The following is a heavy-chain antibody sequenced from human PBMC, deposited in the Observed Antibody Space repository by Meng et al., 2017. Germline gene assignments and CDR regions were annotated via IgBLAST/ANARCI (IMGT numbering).Heavy chain of an antibody. V-gene: IGHV4-4*02. CDR3: VNYCSGGKCSPNEKTQH. CDR2: IFHTGNT. Sequence: GGSFSSGKWWRWVRQPPGKGLEWIGEIFHTGNTNYNPSLQSRVSLSIDKSKSQFSLKMISVTAADTAIYYCVNYCSGGKCSPNEKTQHWGQGTLVTVSS. CDR1: GGSFSSGKW. D-gene: IGHD2-15*01. J-gene: IGHJ1*01.